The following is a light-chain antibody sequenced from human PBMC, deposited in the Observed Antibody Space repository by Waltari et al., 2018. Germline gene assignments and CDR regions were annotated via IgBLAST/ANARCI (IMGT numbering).Light chain of an antibody. J-gene: IGKJ1*01. CDR1: QSVNSR. CDR2: GAS. CDR3: QQYNDWPLT. Sequence: ELVMKQSPATLSASPGERVTLSCRASQSVNSRLAWYQQKPGQAPTLLIYGASTRATGIPARFSGSGSATEFTLTISSLQSEDFAVYYCQQYNDWPLTFGQGTKVEIK. V-gene: IGKV3-15*01.